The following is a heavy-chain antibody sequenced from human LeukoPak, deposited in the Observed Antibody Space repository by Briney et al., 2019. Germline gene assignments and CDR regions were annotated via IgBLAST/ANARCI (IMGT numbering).Heavy chain of an antibody. V-gene: IGHV3-48*01. J-gene: IGHJ6*03. CDR2: ISSSSSTI. CDR1: GFTFSSYS. CDR3: ARIAAAGEYYYYMDV. Sequence: GGSLRLSCAASGFTFSSYSMNWVRQAPGKGLEWVSYISSSSSTIYYADSVKGRFTISRDNAKNSLYLQMNSLRAEDTAVYYCARIAAAGEYYYYMDVWGKGTTVTVSS. D-gene: IGHD6-13*01.